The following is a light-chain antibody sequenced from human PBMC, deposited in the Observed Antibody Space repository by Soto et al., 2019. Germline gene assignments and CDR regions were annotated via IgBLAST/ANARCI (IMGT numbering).Light chain of an antibody. CDR1: SSNIGSNV. Sequence: QSVLTQPPSASGTPGQRGILSCSGSSSNIGSNVVNWYQQLPGTATKLLIYTNNQRPSGVSDRFSGSKSGTSASLAISGLQSEDEADYYCATWDDGLNGYVVFGGGTQLTVL. CDR3: ATWDDGLNGYVV. CDR2: TNN. J-gene: IGLJ2*01. V-gene: IGLV1-44*01.